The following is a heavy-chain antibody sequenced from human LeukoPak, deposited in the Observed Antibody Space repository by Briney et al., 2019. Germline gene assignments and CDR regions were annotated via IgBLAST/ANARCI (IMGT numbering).Heavy chain of an antibody. Sequence: SETLSLTCAVYGGSFSGYYWSWIRQPPGKGLEWIGEINHSGSTYYNPSLQSRVIIIIDTPKNHFSLTLSSVTAADTAVYYCARSDGYGLVDIWGQGTMVTVSS. V-gene: IGHV4-34*01. CDR1: GGSFSGYY. J-gene: IGHJ3*02. CDR2: INHSGST. CDR3: ARSDGYGLVDI. D-gene: IGHD3-10*01.